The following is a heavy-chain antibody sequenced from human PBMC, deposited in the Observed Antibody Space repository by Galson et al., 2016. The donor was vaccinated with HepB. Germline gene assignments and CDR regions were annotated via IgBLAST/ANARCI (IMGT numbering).Heavy chain of an antibody. V-gene: IGHV3-23*01. D-gene: IGHD2-15*01. J-gene: IGHJ4*02. CDR2: ISVTGETT. CDR3: AKDEDFSRSWFYPDY. CDR1: GFTFSNFA. Sequence: SLRLSCAASGFTFSNFAMGWVRQAPGEGLEWVSGISVTGETTYYADSVKGRFTISRDKSKSTLFLQMNSLRAEDTAVYYCAKDEDFSRSWFYPDYWGQGTLVTVSS.